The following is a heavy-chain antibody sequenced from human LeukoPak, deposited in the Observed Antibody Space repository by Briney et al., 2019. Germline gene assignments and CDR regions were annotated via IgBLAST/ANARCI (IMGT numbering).Heavy chain of an antibody. D-gene: IGHD2-15*01. Sequence: SQTLSRTCAISGDSVSSNNAAWNWIRQSPSRGLEWLGRTYYRSQWYNDYALSVKVLMIINPDTSKNQSSLQLNSVTPEDTAVYYCARDYVTATAFWFDHWGQGTLVTVSS. V-gene: IGHV6-1*01. J-gene: IGHJ5*02. CDR2: TYYRSQWYN. CDR1: GDSVSSNNAA. CDR3: ARDYVTATAFWFDH.